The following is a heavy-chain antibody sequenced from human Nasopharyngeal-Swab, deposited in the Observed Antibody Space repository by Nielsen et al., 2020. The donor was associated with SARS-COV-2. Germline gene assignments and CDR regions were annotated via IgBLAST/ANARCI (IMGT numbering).Heavy chain of an antibody. D-gene: IGHD3-10*01. Sequence: GESLKISCAASGFTFSSYAMSWVRQAPGKGLEWVSAISGSGGSTYYADSVKGRFTISRDNSKNTLYLQMNSLRAEDTAVYYCAKRSGSYPNWGQGTLDTVSS. J-gene: IGHJ4*02. CDR1: GFTFSSYA. V-gene: IGHV3-23*01. CDR2: ISGSGGST. CDR3: AKRSGSYPN.